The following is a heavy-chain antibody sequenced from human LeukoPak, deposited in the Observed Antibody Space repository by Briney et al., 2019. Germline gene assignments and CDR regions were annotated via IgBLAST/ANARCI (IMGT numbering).Heavy chain of an antibody. V-gene: IGHV3-48*02. J-gene: IGHJ4*02. Sequence: GGSLRLSCAASGFTFNSYGMNWVRQAPGKRLEWVSYISSSSDSIYYADSVKGRFTISRDNAENSLYLQMNSLRDTDTAVYYCARAMRSGYDYWGQGTLVTVSS. CDR2: ISSSSDSI. CDR1: GFTFNSYG. CDR3: ARAMRSGYDY. D-gene: IGHD5-12*01.